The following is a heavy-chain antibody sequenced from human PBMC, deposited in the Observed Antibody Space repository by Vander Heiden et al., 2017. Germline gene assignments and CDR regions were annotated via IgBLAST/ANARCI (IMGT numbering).Heavy chain of an antibody. CDR3: AKDLSSSAYCSSTSCYMSDPQGY. CDR1: GFTSSSYR. D-gene: IGHD2-2*02. CDR2: ISHDGSNR. J-gene: IGHJ4*02. V-gene: IGHV3-30*18. Sequence: QVQLVESGGGEVQPGWSLRLSCAASGFTSSSYRMQWVRQAPGKGLEWVAVISHDGSNRYYADSVKGRFTISRDNSKNTLYLQMNSLRAEDTAVYYCAKDLSSSAYCSSTSCYMSDPQGYWGQGTLVTVSS.